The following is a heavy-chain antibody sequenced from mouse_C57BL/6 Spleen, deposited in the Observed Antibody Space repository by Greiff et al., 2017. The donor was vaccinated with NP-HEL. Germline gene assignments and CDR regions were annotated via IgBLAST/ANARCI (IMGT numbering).Heavy chain of an antibody. CDR3: ARSKDFYFDY. CDR2: IDPSDSYT. V-gene: IGHV1-69*01. Sequence: QVQLQQPGAELVMPGASVKLSCKASGYTFTSYWMHWVKQRPGQGLEWIGEIDPSDSYTNYNQKFKGKSTLTVDKSSSTAYMQLSSLTSEDSAVDYWARSKDFYFDYWGQGTTLTVSS. J-gene: IGHJ2*01. CDR1: GYTFTSYW.